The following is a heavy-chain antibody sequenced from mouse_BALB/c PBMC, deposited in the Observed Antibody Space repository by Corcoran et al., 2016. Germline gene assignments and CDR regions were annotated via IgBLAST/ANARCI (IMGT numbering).Heavy chain of an antibody. CDR2: INTYTGEP. D-gene: IGHD1-1*01. CDR3: ERGDGSSDRFAY. V-gene: IGHV9-1*02. J-gene: IGHJ3*01. Sequence: QIQLVQSGPELKKPGETVKISCKASGYTFTNYGMNWVKQAPGKGLKWMGWINTYTGEPTYADDFKGRFAFSLETSASTAYLQINNLKNADMASYFGERGDGSSDRFAYWGQGTLVTVSA. CDR1: GYTFTNYG.